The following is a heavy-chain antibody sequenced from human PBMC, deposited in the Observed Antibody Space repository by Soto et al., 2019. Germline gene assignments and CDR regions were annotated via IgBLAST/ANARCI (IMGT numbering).Heavy chain of an antibody. J-gene: IGHJ6*02. CDR3: AKDLYDIRGYYYYYYSGMDV. D-gene: IGHD3-22*01. V-gene: IGHV3-23*01. CDR1: GFTFSSYG. Sequence: EVQVLESGGGLVQPGGSLRLSCAASGFTFSSYGMSWVRQAPGKGLEWVSAISGSGGSTYYADSVKGRFTISRDNSKDQLYLQVNSLRAEDTAVYYCAKDLYDIRGYYYYYYSGMDVWGQGTTVTVSS. CDR2: ISGSGGST.